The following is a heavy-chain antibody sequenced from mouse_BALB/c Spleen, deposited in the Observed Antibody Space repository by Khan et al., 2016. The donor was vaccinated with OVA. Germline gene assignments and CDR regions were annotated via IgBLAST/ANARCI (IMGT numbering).Heavy chain of an antibody. V-gene: IGHV2-3*01. CDR3: AKWGRTYAMDY. CDR1: GFSITSYG. Sequence: QVQLKESGPGLVAPSQSLSITCTVSGFSITSYGVNWVRQPPGKGLEWLGVIWGDGSTNYHSVLRSRLSISTDNSKSQVFLKVNSLQSDDTATYYCAKWGRTYAMDYWGQGTSVTVSS. CDR2: IWGDGST. J-gene: IGHJ4*01.